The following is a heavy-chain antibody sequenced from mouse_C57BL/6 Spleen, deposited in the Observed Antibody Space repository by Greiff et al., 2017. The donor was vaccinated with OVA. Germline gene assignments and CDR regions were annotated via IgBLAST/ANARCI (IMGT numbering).Heavy chain of an antibody. V-gene: IGHV1-50*01. CDR1: GYTFTSYW. CDR3: ASATGTGFDY. D-gene: IGHD4-1*02. CDR2: IDPSDSYT. J-gene: IGHJ2*01. Sequence: QVQLQQPGAELVKPGASVKLSCKASGYTFTSYWMQWVKQRPGQGLEWIGEIDPSDSYTNYNQKFKSKATLTVDTSSSTAYMQLSSLTSEDSAVYYCASATGTGFDYWGQGTTLTVSS.